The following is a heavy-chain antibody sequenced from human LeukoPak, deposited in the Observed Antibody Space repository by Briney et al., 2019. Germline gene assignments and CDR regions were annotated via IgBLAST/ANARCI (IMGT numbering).Heavy chain of an antibody. D-gene: IGHD6-19*01. CDR1: GFTFDDYA. CDR3: AKDMYSSGWYYFDY. J-gene: IGHJ4*02. Sequence: GGSLRLSCAASGFTFDDYAVHWVRRAPGKGLEWVSGISWNSGSIGYADSVKGRFTISRDNAKNSLYLQMNSRRAEDMALYYCAKDMYSSGWYYFDYWGQGTLVTVSS. CDR2: ISWNSGSI. V-gene: IGHV3-9*03.